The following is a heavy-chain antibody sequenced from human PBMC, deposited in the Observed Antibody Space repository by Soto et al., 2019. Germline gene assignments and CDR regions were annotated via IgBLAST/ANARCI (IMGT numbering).Heavy chain of an antibody. CDR1: VFTFSSYW. Sequence: PGGSLRLSCAASVFTFSSYWMHWVRQAPGKGLVWVSRINSDGSSTSYADSVKGRFTISRDNAKNTLYLQMNSLRAEDTAVYYCARSAYYDFWSGYYLPRFFDYWGQGTLVTVSS. V-gene: IGHV3-74*01. D-gene: IGHD3-3*01. CDR3: ARSAYYDFWSGYYLPRFFDY. CDR2: INSDGSST. J-gene: IGHJ4*02.